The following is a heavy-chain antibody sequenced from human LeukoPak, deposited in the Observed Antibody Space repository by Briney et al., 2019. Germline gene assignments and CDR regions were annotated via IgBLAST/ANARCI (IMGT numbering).Heavy chain of an antibody. V-gene: IGHV3-53*01. CDR3: ARGFGDIPY. CDR1: GFTVDSNY. D-gene: IGHD3-9*01. Sequence: SGGSLRLSCQVSGFTVDSNYMTWVRQAPGKGLEWVSVLYSGDRTYYADSVKGRFTISRDNSKNTLYLQMNSLRAGDTAMYYCARGFGDIPYWGQGTLVTVSP. CDR2: LYSGDRT. J-gene: IGHJ4*02.